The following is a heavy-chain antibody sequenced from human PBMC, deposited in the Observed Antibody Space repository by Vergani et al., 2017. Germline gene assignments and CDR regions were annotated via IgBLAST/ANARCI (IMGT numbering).Heavy chain of an antibody. J-gene: IGHJ4*02. Sequence: QVQLVESGGGVVQPGRSLRLSCAASGFTFSSYGMHWVRQTPGKGLEWVAVIWYDGSNKYYADSVKGRFTISRDNSKNTLYLQMNSLRAEDTAVYYCASANKLIFDYWGQGTLVTVSS. CDR2: IWYDGSNK. V-gene: IGHV3-33*01. D-gene: IGHD1/OR15-1a*01. CDR3: ASANKLIFDY. CDR1: GFTFSSYG.